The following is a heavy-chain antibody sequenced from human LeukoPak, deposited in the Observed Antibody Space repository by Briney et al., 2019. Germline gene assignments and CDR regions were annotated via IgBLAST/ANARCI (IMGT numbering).Heavy chain of an antibody. J-gene: IGHJ4*02. CDR2: ISGSGGST. V-gene: IGHV3-23*01. CDR3: AKDEMAVAIFDY. Sequence: GGSLRLSCAASGFTFSSYAMSWVRQAPGKGLEWVSVISGSGGSTYYADSVKGRFTISRDDSKNTLYLQMNSLRAEDTAVYYCAKDEMAVAIFDYWGQGTLVTVSS. CDR1: GFTFSSYA. D-gene: IGHD6-19*01.